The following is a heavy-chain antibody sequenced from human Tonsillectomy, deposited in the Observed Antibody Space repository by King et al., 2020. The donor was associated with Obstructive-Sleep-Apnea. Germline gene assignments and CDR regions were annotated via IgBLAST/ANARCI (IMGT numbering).Heavy chain of an antibody. CDR2: IYYSGSN. Sequence: QLQESGPGLVKPSQTLSLTCTVSGGSISSGDYYWNWIRQPPGKGLEWVGYIYYSGSNYYNPSLKSQVTISLDTSKNQFSLKVNSMTDADTAVYYCARKGKWLQSLPFDYCGQGTLVTVSA. V-gene: IGHV4-30-4*01. D-gene: IGHD5-24*01. CDR3: ARKGKWLQSLPFDY. J-gene: IGHJ4*02. CDR1: GGSISSGDYY.